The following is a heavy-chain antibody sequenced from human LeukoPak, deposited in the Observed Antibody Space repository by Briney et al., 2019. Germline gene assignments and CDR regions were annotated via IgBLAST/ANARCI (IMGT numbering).Heavy chain of an antibody. CDR1: GFTFSSYG. CDR2: ISAGGDLT. Sequence: PGGFLRLSCAASGFTFSSYGMSWVRQAPGKGLEWVAAISAGGDLTNYADSVKGRFTISRDSSKNMLHVQMNSLRAEDTAIYYCAKGLISSATYFSYFDYWGQGTLVTVSS. V-gene: IGHV3-23*01. J-gene: IGHJ4*02. D-gene: IGHD1-26*01. CDR3: AKGLISSATYFSYFDY.